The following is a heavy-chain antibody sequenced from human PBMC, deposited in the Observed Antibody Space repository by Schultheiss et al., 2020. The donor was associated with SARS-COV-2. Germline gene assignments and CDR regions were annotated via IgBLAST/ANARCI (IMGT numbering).Heavy chain of an antibody. Sequence: SETLSLTCTVSGGSISSYYWSWIRQPPGKGLEWIGSIYHSGSTYYNPSLKSRVTISVDKSKNQFSLKLSSVTAADTAVYYCARQIAARHPPYTWGQGTLVTVSS. CDR1: GGSISSYY. J-gene: IGHJ5*02. CDR2: IYHSGST. CDR3: ARQIAARHPPYT. D-gene: IGHD6-6*01. V-gene: IGHV4-59*08.